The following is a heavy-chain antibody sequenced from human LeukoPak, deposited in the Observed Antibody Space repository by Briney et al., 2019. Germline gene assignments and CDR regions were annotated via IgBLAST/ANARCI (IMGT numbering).Heavy chain of an antibody. Sequence: ASVKVSCKASGYTFTTYYMHWVRQAPGQGLEWMGMINPSGGTTSYAQKWQGRVTMTRDTSTSTVYMELSSLRSEDTAVFYCARAKGLFDYWGQGTLVTVSS. V-gene: IGHV1-46*04. CDR2: INPSGGTT. CDR1: GYTFTTYY. CDR3: ARAKGLFDY. J-gene: IGHJ4*02.